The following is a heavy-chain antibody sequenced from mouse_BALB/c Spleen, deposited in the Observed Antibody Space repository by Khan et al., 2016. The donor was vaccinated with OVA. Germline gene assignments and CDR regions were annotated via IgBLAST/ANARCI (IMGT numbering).Heavy chain of an antibody. Sequence: QIQLVQSGAALAKPGASVKMSCKASGYTFSTYWMHWVKQRPGQGLEWIGYINPTSGYTDYNEKFKDKATLSADKSSSTAYMQLSRLTSEDSAVYYYTRDRIDYWGQGTTLTVSS. CDR3: TRDRIDY. CDR2: INPTSGYT. D-gene: IGHD2-14*01. V-gene: IGHV1-7*01. CDR1: GYTFSTYW. J-gene: IGHJ2*01.